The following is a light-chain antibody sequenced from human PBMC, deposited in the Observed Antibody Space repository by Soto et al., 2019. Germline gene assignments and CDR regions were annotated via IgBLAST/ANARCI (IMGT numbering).Light chain of an antibody. CDR3: QHSET. CDR1: ETVRTN. J-gene: IGKJ1*01. CDR2: GAS. Sequence: IVMTQSPVTLSVSPGERVTLSCRASETVRTNLAWFQQKPGQTPRLLIFGASTRATGIPTRFTGSGSETEFTLTISSLQAEDVAVYYCQHSETFGQGTKVEIK. V-gene: IGKV3-15*01.